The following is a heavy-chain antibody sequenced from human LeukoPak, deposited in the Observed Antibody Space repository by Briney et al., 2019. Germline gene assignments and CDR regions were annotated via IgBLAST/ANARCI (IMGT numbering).Heavy chain of an antibody. V-gene: IGHV3-53*01. CDR2: IYSGGST. J-gene: IGHJ3*02. Sequence: GGSLRLSCAASGFTVSSNYMSWVRQAPGKGLEWVSVIYSGGSTYYADSVKGRFTISRDNSKNTLYLQMNSLRAEDTAVYYCARDFGRDCSGGSCYPLGAFDIWGQGTMVTVSS. CDR1: GFTVSSNY. CDR3: ARDFGRDCSGGSCYPLGAFDI. D-gene: IGHD2-15*01.